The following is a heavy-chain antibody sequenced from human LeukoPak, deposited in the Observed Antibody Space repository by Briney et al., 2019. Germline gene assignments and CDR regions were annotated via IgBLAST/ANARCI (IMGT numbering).Heavy chain of an antibody. CDR3: AGHHPRNTVDF. J-gene: IGHJ4*02. Sequence: SETLSLTCTVSGGSISSYYWSWIRQPPGKGLEWIAYISDIGSINYNPSLKSRVTIPLDTSKNQFSLKLSSVTAADTAVYYCAGHHPRNTVDFWGQGTLVTVSS. CDR1: GGSISSYY. CDR2: ISDIGSI. D-gene: IGHD2/OR15-2a*01. V-gene: IGHV4-59*08.